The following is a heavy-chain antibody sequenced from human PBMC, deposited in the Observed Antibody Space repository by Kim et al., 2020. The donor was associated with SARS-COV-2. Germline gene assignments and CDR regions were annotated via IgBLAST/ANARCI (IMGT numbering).Heavy chain of an antibody. CDR1: GFIVNNFA. D-gene: IGHD6-19*01. CDR2: DPGGGGRT. CDR3: AKAQAPSGGWYVFEG. V-gene: IGHV3-23*01. J-gene: IGHJ4*02. Sequence: GGSLRLSCGASGFIVNNFATNWVRQAPGKGLEWVSTDPGGGGRTFYADSVKGRFTISRDNSKNTVFLQMNSVRAEDTAVYYCAKAQAPSGGWYVFEGWGQGTLVTVSS.